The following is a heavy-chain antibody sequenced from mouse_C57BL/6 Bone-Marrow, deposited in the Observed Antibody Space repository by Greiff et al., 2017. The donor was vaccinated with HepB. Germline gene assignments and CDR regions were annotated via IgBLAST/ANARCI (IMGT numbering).Heavy chain of an antibody. J-gene: IGHJ3*01. D-gene: IGHD4-1*01. CDR3: ARDQSSGIAY. V-gene: IGHV5-4*01. CDR1: GFTFSSYA. Sequence: EVQLQESGGGLVKPGGSLKLSCAASGFTFSSYAMSWVRQTPEKRLEWVATISDGGSYTYYPDNVKGRFTIARDNAKNNLYLQMSHLQSEDTAMYYCARDQSSGIAYWGQGTLVTVSA. CDR2: ISDGGSYT.